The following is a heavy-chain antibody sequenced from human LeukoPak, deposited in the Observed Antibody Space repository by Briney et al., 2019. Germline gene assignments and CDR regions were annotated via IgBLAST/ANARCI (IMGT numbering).Heavy chain of an antibody. CDR1: GVSISTYY. J-gene: IGHJ4*02. CDR2: ISYSGST. D-gene: IGHD6-13*01. V-gene: IGHV4-59*08. Sequence: SETLSLTCTVSGVSISTYYWSWIRQPPGKGLEWIAYISYSGSTNYNPSLKSRVTISVDTSKNQFSLKLTSVTAADTAVYYCARRIAAADSFDYWGQGTLVTVSS. CDR3: ARRIAAADSFDY.